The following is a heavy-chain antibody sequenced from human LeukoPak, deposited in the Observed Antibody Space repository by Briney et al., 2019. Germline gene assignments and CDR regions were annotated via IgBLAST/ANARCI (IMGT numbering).Heavy chain of an antibody. Sequence: GGSLRLSCTVSGFTFSGYWMSWVRQAPGKGLEWVANIRDDGGLKNYVDSVKGRFTISRDNARNSVSLQMNSLRAEDTAVYYCARDLPWGYFDYWGQGTLVTVSS. CDR2: IRDDGGLK. CDR3: ARDLPWGYFDY. V-gene: IGHV3-7*01. D-gene: IGHD7-27*01. J-gene: IGHJ4*02. CDR1: GFTFSGYW.